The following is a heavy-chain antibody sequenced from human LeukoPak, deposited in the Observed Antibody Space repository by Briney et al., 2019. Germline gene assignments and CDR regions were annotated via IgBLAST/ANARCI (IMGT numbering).Heavy chain of an antibody. CDR3: ARGWLQSTGLSFDY. CDR2: INPNSGGT. Sequence: ASVKVSCKASGYTFTGYYMRWVRQAPGQGLEWMGWINPNSGGTNYAQKFQGRVTMTRDTSISTAYMELSRLRSDDTAVYYCARGWLQSTGLSFDYWGQGTLVTVSS. D-gene: IGHD5-24*01. CDR1: GYTFTGYY. V-gene: IGHV1-2*02. J-gene: IGHJ4*02.